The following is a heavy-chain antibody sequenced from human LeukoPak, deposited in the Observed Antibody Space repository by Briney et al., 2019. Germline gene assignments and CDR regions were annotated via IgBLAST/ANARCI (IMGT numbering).Heavy chain of an antibody. CDR3: AREGSFARPLDY. CDR1: GFTVSSNY. CDR2: IYSGGST. Sequence: QPGGSLRLSCAASGFTVSSNYMGWVRQAPGKGLEWVSVIYSGGSTYYADSVKGRFTISRDNSKNTLYLQMNSLRAEDTAVYYCAREGSFARPLDYWGQGTLVTVSS. D-gene: IGHD6-6*01. V-gene: IGHV3-66*02. J-gene: IGHJ4*02.